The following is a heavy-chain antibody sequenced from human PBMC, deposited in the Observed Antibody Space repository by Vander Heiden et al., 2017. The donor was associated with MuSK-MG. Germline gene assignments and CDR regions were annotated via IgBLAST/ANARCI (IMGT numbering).Heavy chain of an antibody. D-gene: IGHD1-26*01. CDR3: AKDLIVGATIYYYMDV. J-gene: IGHJ6*03. V-gene: IGHV3-23*01. CDR1: STFSSYS. CDR2: ISGGGGSA. Sequence: STFSSYSMSWVRQAAGKGLEWVSAISGGGGSAYYADAVKGRFTISRDNSKNTMDLNMNSMRAEESAVYYCAKDLIVGATIYYYMDVWGQGTTVTVSS.